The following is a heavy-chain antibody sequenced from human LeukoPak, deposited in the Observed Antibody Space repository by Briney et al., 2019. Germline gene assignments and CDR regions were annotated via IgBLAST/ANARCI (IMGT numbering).Heavy chain of an antibody. CDR1: GYSISSGYY. J-gene: IGHJ6*02. CDR2: IYHSGST. V-gene: IGHV4-38-2*02. CDR3: AREGQQQLEYYYYYGTDV. Sequence: SETLSLTCTVSGYSISSGYYWGWIRQPPGKGLEWIGSIYHSGSTYYNPSLKSRVTISVDTSKNQFSLKLSSVTAADTAVYYCAREGQQQLEYYYYYGTDVWGQGTTVTVSS. D-gene: IGHD6-13*01.